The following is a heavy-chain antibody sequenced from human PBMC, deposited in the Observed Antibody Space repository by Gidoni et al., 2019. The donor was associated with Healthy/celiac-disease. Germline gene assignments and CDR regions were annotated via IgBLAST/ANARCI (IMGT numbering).Heavy chain of an antibody. CDR1: GGSISSGGYS. J-gene: IGHJ4*02. CDR3: ARGGGSYRYFVFDY. V-gene: IGHV4-31*03. CDR2: IYYSGST. Sequence: QVQLPESGPGLVKPSQTLSLTRTVSGGSISSGGYSVSWIRQHPGKGLAWIGDIYYSGSTYYNPSLKSRVTISVDTSKNQFSLKLGSVTAADTAVHYCARGGGSYRYFVFDYWGQGTLVTVSS. D-gene: IGHD3-16*02.